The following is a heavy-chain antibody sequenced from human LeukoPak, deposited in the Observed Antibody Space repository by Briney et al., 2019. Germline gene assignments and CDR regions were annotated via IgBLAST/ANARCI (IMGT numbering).Heavy chain of an antibody. CDR1: GFTFSNYS. Sequence: GGSLRLSCAASGFTFSNYSMNWVRQAPGKGLEWVSYIYNSGLTIYYADSVKGRFTISRDNAKNSLYLQMNSLRAEDTAVYYCAELGITMIGGVWGKGTTVTISS. D-gene: IGHD3-10*02. V-gene: IGHV3-48*04. CDR2: IYNSGLTI. CDR3: AELGITMIGGV. J-gene: IGHJ6*04.